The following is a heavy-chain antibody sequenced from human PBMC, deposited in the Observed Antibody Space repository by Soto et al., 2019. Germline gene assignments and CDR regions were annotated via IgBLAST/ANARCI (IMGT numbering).Heavy chain of an antibody. CDR3: ARDRIAVRPGWFGH. J-gene: IGHJ5*02. D-gene: IGHD6-6*01. V-gene: IGHV1-18*01. CDR1: GYSFSTYG. CDR2: ISAYHGNT. Sequence: QVQLVQSGTEVKKPGASVKVSCKASGYSFSTYGISWVRQGPGQGLEWMGWISAYHGNTKYAQRYQGRVTMTTDTPTSTAYMGLRSLRSDATAVYYCARDRIAVRPGWFGHWGQGTLVTVSS.